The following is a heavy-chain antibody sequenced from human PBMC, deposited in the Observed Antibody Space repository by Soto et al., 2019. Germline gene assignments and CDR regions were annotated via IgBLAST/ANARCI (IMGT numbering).Heavy chain of an antibody. V-gene: IGHV3-21*01. J-gene: IGHJ5*02. CDR1: GFTFSSYN. CDR3: ARETSYDILTASYWNWFDP. Sequence: EVQLVESGGGLVKPGGSLRLSCAASGFTFSSYNMNWVRQAPGKGLEWVSSMSSSSTYIYYADSVKGRFTISRDNAKTSQYLPMNSLSAEDSAVYYCARETSYDILTASYWNWFDPWGQGTRVTVSS. D-gene: IGHD3-9*01. CDR2: MSSSSTYI.